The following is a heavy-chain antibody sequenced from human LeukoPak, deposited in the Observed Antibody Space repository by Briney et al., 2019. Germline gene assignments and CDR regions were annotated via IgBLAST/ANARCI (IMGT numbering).Heavy chain of an antibody. V-gene: IGHV3-23*01. Sequence: PGGSLRLSCAASGVTFSSYAMSWVRQAPGKGLEWVSAISGSGGSTYYADSVKGRFTISRDNSKNTLYLQMNSLRAEDTAVYYCAKDDVDTAMVPTDYWGQGTLVTVSS. J-gene: IGHJ4*02. D-gene: IGHD5-18*01. CDR1: GVTFSSYA. CDR2: ISGSGGST. CDR3: AKDDVDTAMVPTDY.